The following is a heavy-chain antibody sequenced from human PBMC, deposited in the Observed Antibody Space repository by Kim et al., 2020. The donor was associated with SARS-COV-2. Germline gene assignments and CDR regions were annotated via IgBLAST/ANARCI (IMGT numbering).Heavy chain of an antibody. D-gene: IGHD3-22*01. V-gene: IGHV4-39*07. CDR3: ARVSSGYYHYYYYGMDV. CDR1: GGSISSSSYY. J-gene: IGHJ6*02. Sequence: SETLSLTCTVSGGSISSSSYYWGWIRQPPGKGLEWIGSIYYSGSTYYNPSLKSRVTISVDTSKNQFSLKLSSVTAADTAVYYCARVSSGYYHYYYYGMDVWGQGTTVTVSS. CDR2: IYYSGST.